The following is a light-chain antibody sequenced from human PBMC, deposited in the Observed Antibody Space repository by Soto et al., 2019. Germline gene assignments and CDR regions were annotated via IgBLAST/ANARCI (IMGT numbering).Light chain of an antibody. J-gene: IGLJ2*01. V-gene: IGLV2-14*01. CDR3: SSYTSVTIVV. Sequence: HSALTQPASVSGSPGQSITISCTGTNSDIGGYNYVSWYRHHPGEAPKLMIYGVTNRPSGVSTRFSGSKSGNTASLTISGLQDEDEADYYCSSYTSVTIVVFGGGTQLTVL. CDR1: NSDIGGYNY. CDR2: GVT.